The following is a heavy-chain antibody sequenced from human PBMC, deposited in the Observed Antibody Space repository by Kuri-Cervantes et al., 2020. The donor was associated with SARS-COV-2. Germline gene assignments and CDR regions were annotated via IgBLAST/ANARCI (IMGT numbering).Heavy chain of an antibody. CDR2: IFRDGST. CDR3: ARESTYTFDI. J-gene: IGHJ3*02. V-gene: IGHV4-4*02. CDR1: GGAINTYNW. D-gene: IGHD2-2*02. Sequence: SQTLSLTCVVSGGAINTYNWWTWVRQSPGKGLQWIGEIFRDGSTKFNPSLSLRGRVTMSLDKSKNHFSLNLTSVTAADTAVYYCARESTYTFDIWGQGTLVTVSS.